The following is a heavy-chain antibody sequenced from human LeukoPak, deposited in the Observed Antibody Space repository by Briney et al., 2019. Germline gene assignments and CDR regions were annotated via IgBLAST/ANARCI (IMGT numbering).Heavy chain of an antibody. CDR2: IYSSGST. D-gene: IGHD6-19*01. CDR3: ARVGAGMWLEHYFDY. Sequence: PGGSLRLSCAASGFTVSSNYMSWVRQAPGKGLEWVSAIYSSGSTYYAASAKSGFTTSTDNSKTTLYLQMNSLRAEDTAVYYCARVGAGMWLEHYFDYWGQGALVTVSS. CDR1: GFTVSSNY. J-gene: IGHJ4*02. V-gene: IGHV3-53*01.